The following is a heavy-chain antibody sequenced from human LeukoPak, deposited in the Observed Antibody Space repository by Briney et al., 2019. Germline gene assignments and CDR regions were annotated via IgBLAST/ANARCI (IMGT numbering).Heavy chain of an antibody. J-gene: IGHJ4*02. CDR1: GGTFSSYV. Sequence: SVKVSCKASGGTFSSYVITWVRQVPGQGFEWMGRIMPIVAVTNYAQKLQGRVTITVDKSTFTAYMELSGLSSEDTAVYYCASGKGYGDPTYWGQGTLVTVSS. CDR2: IMPIVAVT. D-gene: IGHD4-17*01. CDR3: ASGKGYGDPTY. V-gene: IGHV1-69*04.